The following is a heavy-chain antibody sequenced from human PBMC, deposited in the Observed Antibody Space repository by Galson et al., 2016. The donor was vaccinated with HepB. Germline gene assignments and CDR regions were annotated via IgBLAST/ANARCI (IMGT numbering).Heavy chain of an antibody. CDR3: ARKRSGWDFDF. CDR2: IYPGDSDT. Sequence: QSGAEVKKPGESLKISCKGSGYSFGNYWIGWVRQMPGKGMEWMGIIYPGDSDTRYSPSLQGQVTISSDKSISTAYLQWSTLKATDTAMYFCARKRSGWDFDFWGQGTPVTVSS. J-gene: IGHJ4*02. CDR1: GYSFGNYW. D-gene: IGHD6-19*01. V-gene: IGHV5-51*01.